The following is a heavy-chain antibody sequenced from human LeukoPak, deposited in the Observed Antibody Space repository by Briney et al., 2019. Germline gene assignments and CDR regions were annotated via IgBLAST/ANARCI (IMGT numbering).Heavy chain of an antibody. D-gene: IGHD2-15*01. Sequence: SETLSLTCTVSGGSISSSSYYWGWIRQPPGKGLEWIGSIYYSGSTYYNPSLKSRGTISVDTSKNQFSLKLSSVTAADTAVYYCARLRGYCSGGSCYHYFDYWGQGTLVTVSS. J-gene: IGHJ4*02. V-gene: IGHV4-39*01. CDR1: GGSISSSSYY. CDR2: IYYSGST. CDR3: ARLRGYCSGGSCYHYFDY.